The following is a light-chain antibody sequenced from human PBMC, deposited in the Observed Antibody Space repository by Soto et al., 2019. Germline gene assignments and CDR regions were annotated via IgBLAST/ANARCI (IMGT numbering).Light chain of an antibody. CDR1: QNINRY. J-gene: IGKJ5*01. CDR2: GAD. Sequence: DIHMTQSPSSLSASVGDSVTLSCRASQNINRYLYWYQQKPGKAPKLLIYGADRLQRGVPSRFSGSGSGTAFYLTITSVEPEDFATYFYQQRYSNSPLTFGQGTRLDI. V-gene: IGKV1-39*01. CDR3: QQRYSNSPLT.